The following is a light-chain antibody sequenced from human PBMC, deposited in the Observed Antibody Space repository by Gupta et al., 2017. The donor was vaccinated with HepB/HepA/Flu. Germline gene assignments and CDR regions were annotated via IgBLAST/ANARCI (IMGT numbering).Light chain of an antibody. Sequence: SELTQDPAVSVALGQTVRITCQGDSLRSYYASWYQQKPGQAPVLVIYGKNDRPSGIPDRFSDSSSGNTASLTITGAQAEDEADYYCNSRDSSGNHWVFGGGTKLTVL. CDR2: GKN. V-gene: IGLV3-19*01. CDR3: NSRDSSGNHWV. CDR1: SLRSYY. J-gene: IGLJ3*02.